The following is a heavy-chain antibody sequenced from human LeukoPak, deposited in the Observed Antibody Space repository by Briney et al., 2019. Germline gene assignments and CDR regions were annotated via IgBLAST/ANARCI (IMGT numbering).Heavy chain of an antibody. CDR3: ARLAAPGRRYYYYYMDV. CDR1: GGSISSSSYY. J-gene: IGHJ6*03. Sequence: SETLSLTCTVSGGSISSSSYYWGWIRQPPGKGLEWIGEINHSGSTNYNPSLKSRVTISVDTSKNQFSLKLSSVTAADTAVYYCARLAAPGRRYYYYYMDVWGKGTTATISS. CDR2: INHSGST. V-gene: IGHV4-39*07. D-gene: IGHD3-10*01.